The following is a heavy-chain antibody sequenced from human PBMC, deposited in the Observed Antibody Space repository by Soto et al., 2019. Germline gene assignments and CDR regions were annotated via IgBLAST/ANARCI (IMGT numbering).Heavy chain of an antibody. Sequence: QVQLVESGGGVVQPGRSLRLSCAASGFTFSSYAMHWVRQAPGKGLEWVAVISYDGSNKYYADSVKGRFTISRDNSKNTLYLKMNSLRAEDTAVYYCERDRRVVAELGYFDYWGQGTLVTVSS. CDR1: GFTFSSYA. J-gene: IGHJ4*02. CDR3: ERDRRVVAELGYFDY. V-gene: IGHV3-30-3*01. CDR2: ISYDGSNK. D-gene: IGHD6-19*01.